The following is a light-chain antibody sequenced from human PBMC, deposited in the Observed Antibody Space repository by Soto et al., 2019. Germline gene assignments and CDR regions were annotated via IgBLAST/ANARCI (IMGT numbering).Light chain of an antibody. CDR2: GAS. V-gene: IGKV3-20*01. Sequence: EIVLTQSPDTLSLSPGERATLSCRASQSVPNSRLAWYQQKPGQAPRLLIYGASSRATGIPDRFSGSGSGTDFTLTISRLEPEDFAVYYCQQYGSSPITFGQGTRLEIK. J-gene: IGKJ5*01. CDR3: QQYGSSPIT. CDR1: QSVPNSR.